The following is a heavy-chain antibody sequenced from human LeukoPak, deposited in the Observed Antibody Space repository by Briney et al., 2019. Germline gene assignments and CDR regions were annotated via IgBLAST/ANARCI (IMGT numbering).Heavy chain of an antibody. D-gene: IGHD6-13*01. J-gene: IGHJ3*02. CDR3: ARHWGSSSWYDDAFDI. CDR2: IYPGDSDA. Sequence: GESLKISCKGSGYSFTSYWIGWVRQMPGKGLEWMGIIYPGDSDARYSPSFQGQVTISADKSISTAYLQWSSLKASDTAMYYCARHWGSSSWYDDAFDIWGQGTMVTVSS. V-gene: IGHV5-51*01. CDR1: GYSFTSYW.